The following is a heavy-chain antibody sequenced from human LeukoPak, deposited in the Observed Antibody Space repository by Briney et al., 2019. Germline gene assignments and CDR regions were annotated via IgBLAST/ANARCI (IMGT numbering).Heavy chain of an antibody. V-gene: IGHV4-39*01. CDR2: IHDSGST. J-gene: IGHJ4*02. CDR1: GGSISTRYYY. CDR3: ASLYFYGSGSFPNY. D-gene: IGHD3-10*01. Sequence: SETLSPTCAVSGGSISTRYYYWGWIRQPPGKGLEWIGTIHDSGSTYYSPSLKSQVTISVDTSNNQFSLKLSSVTAGDTAVYYCASLYFYGSGSFPNYWGQGILVTVST.